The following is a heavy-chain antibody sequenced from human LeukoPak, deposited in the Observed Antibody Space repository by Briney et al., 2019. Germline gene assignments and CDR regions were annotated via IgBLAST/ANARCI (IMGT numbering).Heavy chain of an antibody. Sequence: SETLSLTCTVSGGSISSYYWSWIRQPAGKGLEWIGRIYTSGSTNYNPSLKSRVTMSVDTSKNQFSLKLSSVTAADTAVYYCARGGYDFWSGYYASNYYYYGMDVWGQGTTVTVSS. D-gene: IGHD3-3*01. J-gene: IGHJ6*02. V-gene: IGHV4-4*07. CDR2: IYTSGST. CDR3: ARGGYDFWSGYYASNYYYYGMDV. CDR1: GGSISSYY.